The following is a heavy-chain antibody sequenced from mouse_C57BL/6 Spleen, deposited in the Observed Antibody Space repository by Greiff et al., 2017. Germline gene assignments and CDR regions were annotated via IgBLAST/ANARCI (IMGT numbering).Heavy chain of an antibody. D-gene: IGHD1-1*01. CDR1: GYTFTDYY. CDR2: IYPGSGNT. V-gene: IGHV1-76*01. Sequence: QVQLQQSGAELVRPGASVKLSCKASGYTFTDYYINWVKQRPGQGLEWIARIYPGSGNTYYNEKFKGKATLTAEKSSSTAYMQLSSLTSEDSAVYFCARCSSSYDAMDYWGQGTSLTVSS. J-gene: IGHJ4*01. CDR3: ARCSSSYDAMDY.